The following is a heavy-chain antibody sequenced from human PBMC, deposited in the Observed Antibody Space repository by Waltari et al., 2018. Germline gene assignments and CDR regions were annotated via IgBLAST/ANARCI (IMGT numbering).Heavy chain of an antibody. Sequence: EVQMVESGGGLVQPGGSLRLSCAASGFNFSSYWLTWVRQAQGKGLEWVANIKQDGRENYYVDSVKGRFTISRDDAKNSLYLQMNSLRNEDTAVYFCARVFVYGANSGKRPMDVWGKGTTVTVSS. CDR1: GFNFSSYW. J-gene: IGHJ6*03. D-gene: IGHD4-17*01. CDR2: IKQDGREN. CDR3: ARVFVYGANSGKRPMDV. V-gene: IGHV3-7*01.